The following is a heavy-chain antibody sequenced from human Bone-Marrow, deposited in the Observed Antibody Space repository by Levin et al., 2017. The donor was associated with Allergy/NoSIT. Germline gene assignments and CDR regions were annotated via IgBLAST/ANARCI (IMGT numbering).Heavy chain of an antibody. CDR3: ASLGYRSGGSCFWPNDYGDSDGT. Sequence: SVKVSCKASGGTFTNYAINWVRQAPGQGLEWMGGIIPMFGTAFYAEKFQGRVTIIADESTTTSHLELSSLRSEDTAIYYCASLGYRSGGSCFWPNDYGDSDGTWGQGTRVIVSS. V-gene: IGHV1-69*13. D-gene: IGHD2-15*01. CDR2: IIPMFGTA. J-gene: IGHJ5*02. CDR1: GGTFTNYA.